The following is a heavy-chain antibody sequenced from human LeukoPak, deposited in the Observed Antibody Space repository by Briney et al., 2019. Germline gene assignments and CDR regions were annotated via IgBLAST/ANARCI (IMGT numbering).Heavy chain of an antibody. J-gene: IGHJ3*02. CDR3: GVYGSGSYYIRYAFDI. CDR2: SYYSWST. D-gene: IGHD3-10*01. CDR1: GDSVSSGRYY. Sequence: PSETLSLTCTVSGDSVSSGRYYWSWIRQPPGKGLEWIGRSYYSWSTNYNPSLKSRVTMSVDTSKNQFSLKLSSVTAADTAVYYCGVYGSGSYYIRYAFDIWGQGTMVTVSS. V-gene: IGHV4-61*01.